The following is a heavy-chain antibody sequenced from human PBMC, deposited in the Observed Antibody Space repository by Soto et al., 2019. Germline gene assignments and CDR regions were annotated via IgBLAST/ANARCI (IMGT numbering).Heavy chain of an antibody. CDR1: GYSFTSYW. V-gene: IGHV5-51*01. CDR2: IYPGDSDT. Sequence: AESLKTSCKVSGYSFTSYWIAWVPQMPGKGLEWMGIIYPGDSDTRYSPSFQGQVTISADKSISTAYLQWSSLKASDTAMYYCARHGVRFLDSSMDVWRKGTTVTVSS. CDR3: ARHGVRFLDSSMDV. D-gene: IGHD3-3*01. J-gene: IGHJ6*04.